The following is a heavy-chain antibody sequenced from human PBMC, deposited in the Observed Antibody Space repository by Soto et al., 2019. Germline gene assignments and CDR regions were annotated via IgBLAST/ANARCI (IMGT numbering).Heavy chain of an antibody. D-gene: IGHD3-3*01. CDR1: GFTXSSYA. V-gene: IGHV3-30-3*01. CDR3: ARDGSTNYDFWSGYHPESYFDY. J-gene: IGHJ4*02. CDR2: XXXXGSNK. Sequence: QVQLVESXXGVVQPGRSLRLSCAASGFTXSSYAMHWVRQAPGXXXXXXXVXXXXGSNKYYAASVKGRFTISIDNSKNTLYLQMNSLRAEDTAVYYCARDGSTNYDFWSGYHPESYFDYWGQGTLVTVSS.